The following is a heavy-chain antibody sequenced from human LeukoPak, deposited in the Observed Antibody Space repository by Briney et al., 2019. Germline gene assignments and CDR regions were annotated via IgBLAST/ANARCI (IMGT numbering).Heavy chain of an antibody. CDR1: GYTFTGYY. V-gene: IGHV1-2*02. CDR2: INPNSGGT. J-gene: IGHJ4*02. D-gene: IGHD5-18*01. CDR3: ARAYSGYSYGYGYFDY. Sequence: ASVKVSCKAPGYTFTGYYMHWVRQAPGQGLEWMGWINPNSGGTNYAQKFQGRVTMTRDTSISTAYMELSRLRSDDTAVYYCARAYSGYSYGYGYFDYWGQGTLVTVSS.